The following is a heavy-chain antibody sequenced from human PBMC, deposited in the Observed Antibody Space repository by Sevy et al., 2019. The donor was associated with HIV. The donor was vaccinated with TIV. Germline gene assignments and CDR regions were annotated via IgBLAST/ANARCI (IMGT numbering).Heavy chain of an antibody. J-gene: IGHJ6*02. CDR1: GFTFSSYA. Sequence: GGSLRLSCAASGFTFSSYAMSWVRQAPGKGLEWVSAISGSGGSTYYADSVKGRFTISRDNSKNTLYLQMNSLRAEDTAVYYCANYGSGSYYYYYGMDVWGQWTTVTASS. CDR3: ANYGSGSYYYYYGMDV. CDR2: ISGSGGST. D-gene: IGHD3-10*01. V-gene: IGHV3-23*01.